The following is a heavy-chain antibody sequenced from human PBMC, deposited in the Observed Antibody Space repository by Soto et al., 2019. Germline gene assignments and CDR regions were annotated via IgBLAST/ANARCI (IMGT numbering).Heavy chain of an antibody. V-gene: IGHV1-69*13. D-gene: IGHD3-9*01. Sequence: SVKVSCKASGGTFSSYAISWVRQAPGQGLEWMGGIIPIFGTANYAQKFQGRVTITADESTSTAYMELSSLRSEDTAVYYCAGSPYDILTGYYSGAFDIWGQGTMVTVSS. CDR3: AGSPYDILTGYYSGAFDI. CDR2: IIPIFGTA. J-gene: IGHJ3*02. CDR1: GGTFSSYA.